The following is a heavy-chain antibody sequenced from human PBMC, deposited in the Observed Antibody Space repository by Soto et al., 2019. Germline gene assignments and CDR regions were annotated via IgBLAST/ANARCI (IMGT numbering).Heavy chain of an antibody. V-gene: IGHV3-33*08. CDR1: GFSFRSYA. CDR3: VRGGGGGLFDP. Sequence: PGGSLRLSCAASGFSFRSYAMHWVRQAPGKGLEWVAVIWYDGVNKYYADSVKGRFTISRDNAKRSLYLQMMSLTAEDTAIYYCVRGGGGGLFDPWGQGTMVTVSS. D-gene: IGHD2-15*01. J-gene: IGHJ5*02. CDR2: IWYDGVNK.